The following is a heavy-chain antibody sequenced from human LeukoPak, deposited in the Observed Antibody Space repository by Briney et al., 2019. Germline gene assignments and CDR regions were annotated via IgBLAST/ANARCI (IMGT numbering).Heavy chain of an antibody. J-gene: IGHJ3*02. CDR3: ARGGIRGLIFGAFDI. CDR2: IYYSGST. CDR1: GGSISSGDYY. Sequence: SETLSLTCTVSGGSISSGDYYWNWIRQPPGKGLEWIGYIYYSGSTYYNPSLKSRVTISLDTSKNQFSLKLSSVTAADTAVYYCARGGIRGLIFGAFDIWGQGTMVTVSS. V-gene: IGHV4-30-4*01. D-gene: IGHD3-10*01.